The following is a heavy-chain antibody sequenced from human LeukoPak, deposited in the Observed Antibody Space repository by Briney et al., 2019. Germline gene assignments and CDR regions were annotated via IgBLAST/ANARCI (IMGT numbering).Heavy chain of an antibody. Sequence: SGGSLRPSCAASGFTFDDYTMHWVRKAPGKGLEWVSLISWDGGSTYYADSVKGRFTISRDNSKNSLYLQMNSLRTEDTALYYCAKEDSRRGLDYWGQGTLVTVSS. CDR3: AKEDSRRGLDY. D-gene: IGHD5-24*01. CDR1: GFTFDDYT. J-gene: IGHJ4*02. CDR2: ISWDGGST. V-gene: IGHV3-43*01.